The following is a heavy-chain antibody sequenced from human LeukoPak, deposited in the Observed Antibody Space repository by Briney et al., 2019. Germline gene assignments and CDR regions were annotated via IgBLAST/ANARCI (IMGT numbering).Heavy chain of an antibody. CDR2: IISDGSAT. Sequence: PGGSLRLSCAASGFTFSNYWMQWVRQAPGKGLVWVSRIISDGSATNYADSVKGRFTISRDNAKNTLYLQMNSLRVEDTAVYYWARDRVPYCSGVSCSVDVWGQGTTVTVAS. V-gene: IGHV3-74*01. CDR1: GFTFSNYW. D-gene: IGHD2-15*01. J-gene: IGHJ6*02. CDR3: ARDRVPYCSGVSCSVDV.